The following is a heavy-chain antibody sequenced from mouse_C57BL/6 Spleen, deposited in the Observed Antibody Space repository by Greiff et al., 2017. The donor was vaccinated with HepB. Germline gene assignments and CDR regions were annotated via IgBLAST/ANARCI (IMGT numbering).Heavy chain of an antibody. CDR3: ARHGNWDDYAMDY. CDR1: GFTFSDYG. D-gene: IGHD4-1*01. V-gene: IGHV5-15*01. CDR2: ISNLAYSI. J-gene: IGHJ4*01. Sequence: EVHLVESGGGLVQPGGSLKLSCAASGFTFSDYGMAWVRQAPRKGPEWVAFISNLAYSIYYADTVTGRFTISRENAKNTLYLEMSSLRSEDTAMYYCARHGNWDDYAMDYWGQGTSVTVSS.